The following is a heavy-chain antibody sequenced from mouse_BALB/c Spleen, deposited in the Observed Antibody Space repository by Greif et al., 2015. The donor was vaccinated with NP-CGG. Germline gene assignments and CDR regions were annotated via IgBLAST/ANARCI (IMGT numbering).Heavy chain of an antibody. CDR3: AINDGYYYYAMDY. CDR1: GYTFTRYW. CDR2: INPSNGRT. J-gene: IGHJ4*01. D-gene: IGHD2-3*01. Sequence: VQLQQSGAELVKPGASVKLSCKASGYTFTRYWMHWVKQRPGQGLEWIGEINPSNGRTNYNEKFKSKATLTVDKSSSTAYMQLSSLTSEDSAVYYCAINDGYYYYAMDYWGQGTSVTVSS. V-gene: IGHV1S81*02.